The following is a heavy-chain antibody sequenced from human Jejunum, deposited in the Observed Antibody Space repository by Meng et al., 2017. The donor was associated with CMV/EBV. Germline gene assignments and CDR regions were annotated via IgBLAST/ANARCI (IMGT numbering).Heavy chain of an antibody. CDR2: IIPMFGTT. J-gene: IGHJ6*02. V-gene: IGHV1-69*01. CDR3: ARDVRESGLLDHYYGMDV. D-gene: IGHD3-3*01. Sequence: SFVISWVRQAPGQGLEWMGAIIPMFGTTKYAQKFQGRVTITSDESTSTAYMEVSSLRSEDTAVYYCARDVRESGLLDHYYGMDVWGQGTTVTVSS. CDR1: SFV.